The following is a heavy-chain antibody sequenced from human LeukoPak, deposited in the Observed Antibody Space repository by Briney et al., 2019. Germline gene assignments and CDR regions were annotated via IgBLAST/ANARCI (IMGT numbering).Heavy chain of an antibody. CDR1: GFTFSSYW. CDR2: IKQDGSEQ. J-gene: IGHJ4*02. D-gene: IGHD6-13*01. CDR3: ARVPRYSSTWYDY. Sequence: PGGSLRLSCAASGFTFSSYWMSWVRQAPGKGLEWVANIKQDGSEQYYVDSVKGRFTISRDNAKNSLYLQMNSLRAEDTAVYYCARVPRYSSTWYDYWGQGTLVTVSS. V-gene: IGHV3-7*01.